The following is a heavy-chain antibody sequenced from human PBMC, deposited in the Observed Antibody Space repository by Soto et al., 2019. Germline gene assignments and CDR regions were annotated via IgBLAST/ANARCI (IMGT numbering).Heavy chain of an antibody. CDR3: ARQGYYDSSGYYYPYYYGMDV. V-gene: IGHV4-39*01. J-gene: IGHJ6*02. Sequence: SETLSLTCTVSGGSISSSSYYWGWIRQPPGKGLEWIGSIYYSGSTYYNPSLKSRVTISVDTSKNQFSLKLSSVTAADTAVYYCARQGYYDSSGYYYPYYYGMDVWGQGTTVTAP. CDR1: GGSISSSSYY. CDR2: IYYSGST. D-gene: IGHD3-22*01.